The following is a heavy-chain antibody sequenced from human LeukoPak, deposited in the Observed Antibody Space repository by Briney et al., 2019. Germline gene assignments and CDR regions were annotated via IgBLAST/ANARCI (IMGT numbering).Heavy chain of an antibody. V-gene: IGHV3-21*01. CDR2: ISSSSYI. CDR1: GFTFSSYS. Sequence: GGSLRLSCAASGFTFSSYSMNWVRQAPGKGLEWVSSISSSSYIYYADSVKGRFTISRDNAKNSLYLQMNSLRAEDTAVYYCARRVDTAMAAADYWGQGTLVTVSS. CDR3: ARRVDTAMAAADY. D-gene: IGHD5-18*01. J-gene: IGHJ4*02.